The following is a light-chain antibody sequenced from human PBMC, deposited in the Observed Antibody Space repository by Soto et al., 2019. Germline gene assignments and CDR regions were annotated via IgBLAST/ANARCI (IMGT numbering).Light chain of an antibody. CDR1: QGISSA. V-gene: IGKV1-13*02. J-gene: IGKJ3*01. Sequence: AIQLTQSPSSLSASVGDRVTITCRASQGISSALAWYQQKPGKAPKLLIYDASGLESGVPSRFSGSGSGTDFTLTISSLHPEYFATYYREQLTSYHHFGHGTKLDIK. CDR2: DAS. CDR3: EQLTSYHH.